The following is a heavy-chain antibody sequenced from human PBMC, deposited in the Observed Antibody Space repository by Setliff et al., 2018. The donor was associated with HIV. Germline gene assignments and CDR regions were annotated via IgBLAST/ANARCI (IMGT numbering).Heavy chain of an antibody. Sequence: PSETLSLTCTVSGGSISSSSYYWGWIRQPPGKGLEWIGNIYYSGSTYYNPSLKSRVTISVATSKKQFSLKLSSVTASDTAVYYCARLPGYCSSTGCQGYFDYWVPETLLVTVSS. CDR1: GGSISSSSYY. CDR2: IYYSGST. V-gene: IGHV4-39*01. D-gene: IGHD2-2*01. CDR3: ARLPGYCSSTGCQGYFDY. J-gene: IGHJ4*03.